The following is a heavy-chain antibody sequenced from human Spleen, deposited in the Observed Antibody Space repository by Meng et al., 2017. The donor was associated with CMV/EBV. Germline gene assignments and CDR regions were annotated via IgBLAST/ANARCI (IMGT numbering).Heavy chain of an antibody. V-gene: IGHV1-46*01. Sequence: GYKLASHYMHRVRQAPGHGPEWMGLINPSGGSTTYAEKFQDRVTLTRDTSTNTVSMELTSLASEDTAVYYCARGESSSWPPYFDYWGQGTLVTVSS. CDR1: GYKLASHY. J-gene: IGHJ4*02. CDR2: INPSGGST. D-gene: IGHD6-13*01. CDR3: ARGESSSWPPYFDY.